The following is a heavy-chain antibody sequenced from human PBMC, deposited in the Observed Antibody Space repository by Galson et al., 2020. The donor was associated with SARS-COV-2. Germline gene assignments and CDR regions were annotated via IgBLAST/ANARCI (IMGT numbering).Heavy chain of an antibody. V-gene: IGHV1-69*02. CDR3: ARGRRDIVVVPAADFYYYYGMDV. Sequence: SVKVSCTASGGTFSSYTISWVRQAPGQGLEWMGRIIPILRLANYAQTFQGRVTITADKSTSTAYMELSCLRSEDTAVYYCARGRRDIVVVPAADFYYYYGMDVWGQGTTVTVSS. CDR1: GGTFSSYT. CDR2: IIPILRLA. J-gene: IGHJ6*02. D-gene: IGHD2-2*01.